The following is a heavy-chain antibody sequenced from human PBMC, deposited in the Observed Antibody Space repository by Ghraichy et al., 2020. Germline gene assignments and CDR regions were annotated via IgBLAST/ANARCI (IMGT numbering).Heavy chain of an antibody. Sequence: GGSLRLSCAASGFTFSSYGMHWVRQAPGKGLEWVAVIWYDGSNKYYADSVKGRFTISRDNSKNTLYLQMNSLRAEDTAVYYCARDGGDYNYYDSSGYLDYWGQGTLVTVSS. CDR2: IWYDGSNK. J-gene: IGHJ4*02. CDR1: GFTFSSYG. D-gene: IGHD3-22*01. V-gene: IGHV3-33*01. CDR3: ARDGGDYNYYDSSGYLDY.